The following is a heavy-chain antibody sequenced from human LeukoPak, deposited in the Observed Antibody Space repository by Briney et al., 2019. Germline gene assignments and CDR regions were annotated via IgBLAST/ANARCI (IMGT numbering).Heavy chain of an antibody. J-gene: IGHJ5*02. Sequence: GRSLGLSCAASGFTFSSYAMSWVRQAPGKGLEWVSAISGSGGSTYYADSVKGRFTISRDNSKNALYLQMNSLRAEDTAVYYCAKCPRSSSSGWFDPWGQGTLVTVSS. D-gene: IGHD6-6*01. CDR2: ISGSGGST. CDR1: GFTFSSYA. V-gene: IGHV3-23*01. CDR3: AKCPRSSSSGWFDP.